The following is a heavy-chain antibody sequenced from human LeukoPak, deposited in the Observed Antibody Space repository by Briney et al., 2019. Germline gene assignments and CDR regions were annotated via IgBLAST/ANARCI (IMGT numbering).Heavy chain of an antibody. D-gene: IGHD3-9*01. J-gene: IGHJ4*02. CDR2: INPNSGGT. CDR3: ARGGVSTYDILTGYNDY. CDR1: GYTFTGYY. V-gene: IGHV1-2*02. Sequence: ASVKVCCKASGYTFTGYYMHWVRQAPGQGLEWMGWINPNSGGTNYAQKFQGRVTMTRDTSISTAYMELSRLRSDDTAVYYCARGGVSTYDILTGYNDYWGQGTLVTVSS.